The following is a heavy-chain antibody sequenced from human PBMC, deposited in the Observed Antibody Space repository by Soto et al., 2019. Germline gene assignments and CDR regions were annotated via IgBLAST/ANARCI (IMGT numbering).Heavy chain of an antibody. CDR2: IRSKASGGTA. J-gene: IGHJ3*02. CDR3: SRDLLGVRAFDI. D-gene: IGHD3-16*01. V-gene: IGHV3-49*03. CDR1: WLNCVDFG. Sequence: LRLRYSAVWLNCVDFGVSRLLKDTRKGLEWVSFIRSKASGGTAEYAASVKGRFTISRDDSKSIAYLQMNSLKTEDTAVYYCSRDLLGVRAFDIWGQGTMVTVSS.